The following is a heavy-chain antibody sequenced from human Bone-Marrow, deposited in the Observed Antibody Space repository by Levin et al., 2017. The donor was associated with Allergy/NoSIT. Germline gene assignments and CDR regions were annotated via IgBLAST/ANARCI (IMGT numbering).Heavy chain of an antibody. CDR1: GYTFTGYY. Sequence: ASVKVSCKASGYTFTGYYMHWVRQAPGQGLEWMGWINPNSGGTNYAQKFQGRVTMTRDTSISTAYMELSRLRIDDTAVYYCARVPCGGVPCPDAFDIWGQGAMVTVSS. D-gene: IGHD2-21*01. CDR2: INPNSGGT. J-gene: IGHJ3*02. CDR3: ARVPCGGVPCPDAFDI. V-gene: IGHV1-2*02.